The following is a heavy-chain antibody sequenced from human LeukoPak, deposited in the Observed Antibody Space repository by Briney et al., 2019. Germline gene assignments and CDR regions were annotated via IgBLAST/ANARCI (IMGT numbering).Heavy chain of an antibody. CDR2: ILYSGST. D-gene: IGHD6-19*01. J-gene: IGHJ4*02. V-gene: IGHV4-59*08. CDR3: ARLVAGALAY. Sequence: SGTLSLTCTVSGASMSSFYWSWIRQPPGKGLEWIGNILYSGSTDYNPSLRSRVTISIDTSKNQFSLKLSSVTAAETAVYYCARLVAGALAYWGQGTLVTVSS. CDR1: GASMSSFY.